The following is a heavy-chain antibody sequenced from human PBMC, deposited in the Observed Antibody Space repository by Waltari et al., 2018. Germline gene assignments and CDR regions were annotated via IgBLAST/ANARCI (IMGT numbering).Heavy chain of an antibody. CDR1: GFMYSKYA. V-gene: IGHV3-23*04. J-gene: IGHJ1*01. D-gene: IGHD2-2*01. CDR3: AKDEGYAGKDGDLRH. Sequence: EVQLVESGGDLVPPGESLRLSCGMSGFMYSKYAMSCVRQAPGVGLEWVLVIRVDGEISEYADVVKGRITRARENYRNILYLQMSRLRADATGVYYCAKDEGYAGKDGDLRHWGQGSLVSVSS. CDR2: IRVDGEIS.